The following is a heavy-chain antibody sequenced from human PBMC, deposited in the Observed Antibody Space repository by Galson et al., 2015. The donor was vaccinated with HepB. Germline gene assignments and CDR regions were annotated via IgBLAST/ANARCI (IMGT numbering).Heavy chain of an antibody. J-gene: IGHJ5*02. CDR1: GGSISSYY. CDR3: ARIAAAGQGGWFDP. CDR2: IYYSGST. D-gene: IGHD6-13*01. V-gene: IGHV4-59*01. Sequence: ETLSLTCTVSGGSISSYYWSWIRQPPGKGLEWIGYIYYSGSTNYNPSLKSRVTISVDTSKNQFSLKLSSVTAADTAVYYCARIAAAGQGGWFDPWGQGTLVTVSS.